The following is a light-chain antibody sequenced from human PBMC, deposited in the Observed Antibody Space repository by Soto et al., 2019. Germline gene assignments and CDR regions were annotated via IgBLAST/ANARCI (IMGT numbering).Light chain of an antibody. CDR3: QHYNTYSKA. CDR1: QSISSW. J-gene: IGKJ3*01. CDR2: KAS. V-gene: IGKV1-5*03. Sequence: DIQMTQSPSTLSASVGDRVTITCRASQSISSWLAWYQQKPGKAPKLLIYKASSLESGVPSRFSGSGSGTEFTLTISSLQPDDSAIYYCQHYNTYSKAFGPGTKVDIK.